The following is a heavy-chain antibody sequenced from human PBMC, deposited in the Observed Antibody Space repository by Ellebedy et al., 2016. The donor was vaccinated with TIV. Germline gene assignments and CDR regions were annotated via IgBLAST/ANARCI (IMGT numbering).Heavy chain of an antibody. CDR3: ARGGVVRWLPPGAFDI. Sequence: MPSETLSLTCTVSGGSISGYYWSWTRQPPGKGLEWIGYIYYSGSTNYNPSLKSRVTISVDTSKNQFSLKLSSVTAADTAVYYCARGGVVRWLPPGAFDIWGQGTMVTVSS. J-gene: IGHJ3*02. V-gene: IGHV4-59*01. CDR2: IYYSGST. CDR1: GGSISGYY. D-gene: IGHD5-24*01.